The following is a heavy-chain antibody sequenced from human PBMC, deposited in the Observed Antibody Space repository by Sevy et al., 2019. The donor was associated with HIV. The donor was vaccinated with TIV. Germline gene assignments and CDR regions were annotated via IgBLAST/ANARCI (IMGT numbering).Heavy chain of an antibody. Sequence: GGSLRLSCAASGFTFSIIYMNWVRQSPGKGLEWVGRMKSKIDGGTIDYAAPVKARFTMSRDDSKNTLYLQMNSLKADDTAVYYCTTVGFPHWGSEAFDIWGQGTMVTVSS. CDR1: GFTFSIIY. CDR3: TTVGFPHWGSEAFDI. J-gene: IGHJ3*02. D-gene: IGHD3-16*01. V-gene: IGHV3-15*01. CDR2: MKSKIDGGTI.